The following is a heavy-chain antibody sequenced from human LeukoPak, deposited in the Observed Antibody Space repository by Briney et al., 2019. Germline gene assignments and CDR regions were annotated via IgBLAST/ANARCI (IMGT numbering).Heavy chain of an antibody. CDR2: INPNSGDT. V-gene: IGHV1-2*06. CDR3: ARGYCSGGTCYLVENWFDP. CDR1: GYTFTVYY. J-gene: IGHJ5*02. Sequence: ASVKVSCKASGYTFTVYYMYWVRQAPGQGLEWMGRINPNSGDTDYAQNFQGRVTMTRDTSISTAYMELTNLRSDDTAVYYCARGYCSGGTCYLVENWFDPWGQGTLVTVTS. D-gene: IGHD2-15*01.